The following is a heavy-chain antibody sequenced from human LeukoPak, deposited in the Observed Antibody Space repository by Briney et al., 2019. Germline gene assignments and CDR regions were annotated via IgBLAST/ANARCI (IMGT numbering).Heavy chain of an antibody. D-gene: IGHD3/OR15-3a*01. CDR3: ATNKDWAEAD. CDR2: MYYSGNT. CDR1: GGSVSSGSSY. Sequence: SETLSLTCVISGGSVSSGSSYWRWIRQPPGKGLEWIGYMYYSGNTSYNPSLKSRVIISIDTSKNQFSLKVTSLTAADTAVYYCATNKDWAEADRGQGTLVIVSS. V-gene: IGHV4-61*01. J-gene: IGHJ4*02.